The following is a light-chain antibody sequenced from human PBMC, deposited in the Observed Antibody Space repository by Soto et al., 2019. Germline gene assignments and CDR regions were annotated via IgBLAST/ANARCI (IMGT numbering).Light chain of an antibody. CDR2: EAS. CDR3: HQYNDGPGGT. Sequence: EIVMTQSPATLFVSPGERATVSCRASQSVSSNLAWYQQKPGQAPRLLIYEASTRAADIPVRFSGSGYGRQFTLTISSLQSEDSAVYFCHQYNDGPGGTFGQGTKVDSK. CDR1: QSVSSN. V-gene: IGKV3-15*01. J-gene: IGKJ1*01.